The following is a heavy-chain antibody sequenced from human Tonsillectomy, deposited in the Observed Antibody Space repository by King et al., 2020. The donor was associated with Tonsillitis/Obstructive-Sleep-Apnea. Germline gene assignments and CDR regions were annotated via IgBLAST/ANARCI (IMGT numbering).Heavy chain of an antibody. V-gene: IGHV3-30*01. D-gene: IGHD6-6*01. CDR1: GFTFSSYA. Sequence: VQLVESGGGVVQPGRSLRLSCAASGFTFSSYAMHWVRQAPGKGLEWVAVISYDGSNKYYADSVKGRFTISRDNSKNTLYLQMNSLRAEDTAVYYCARDGLVGDDWQLGPNPYYYYYMDVWGKGTTVTVSS. CDR3: ARDGLVGDDWQLGPNPYYYYYMDV. J-gene: IGHJ6*03. CDR2: ISYDGSNK.